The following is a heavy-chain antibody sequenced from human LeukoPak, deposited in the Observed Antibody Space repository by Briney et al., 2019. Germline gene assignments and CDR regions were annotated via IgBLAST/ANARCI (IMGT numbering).Heavy chain of an antibody. V-gene: IGHV1-18*01. J-gene: IGHJ4*02. CDR3: ARDQASYDFWSDYYRGAGYDH. Sequence: ASVKLSCKAAGYTFASYRLSWVRQAPGQVLEWLGWISPNNGDTNYAREFQGRATMSTDTSTSTAYLELRSLSSDDTAVYYCARDQASYDFWSDYYRGAGYDHWGQGTLVTVSS. CDR1: GYTFASYR. D-gene: IGHD3-3*01. CDR2: ISPNNGDT.